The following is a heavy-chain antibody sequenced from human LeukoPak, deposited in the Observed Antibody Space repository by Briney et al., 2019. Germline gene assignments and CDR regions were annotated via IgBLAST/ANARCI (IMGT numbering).Heavy chain of an antibody. CDR2: IYYSGST. J-gene: IGHJ4*02. Sequence: SETLSLTCTVSGGSVSSGSYYWGWIRQPPGKGLEWIGNIYYSGSTYYNPSLKSRVTISVETSKNQFSLKLNSVTAADTAVYYCARDGRFPPEVLPRYFDYWGQGTLVTVSS. V-gene: IGHV4-39*07. CDR3: ARDGRFPPEVLPRYFDY. CDR1: GGSVSSGSYY. D-gene: IGHD1-26*01.